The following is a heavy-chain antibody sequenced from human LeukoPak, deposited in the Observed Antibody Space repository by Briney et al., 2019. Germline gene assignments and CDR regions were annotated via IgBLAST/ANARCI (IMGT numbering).Heavy chain of an antibody. D-gene: IGHD5-24*01. Sequence: SETLSLTCAVYGESFSGYYWSWIRQPPGKGLEWIGEINHSGRTNYNPSLKSRVTISVDTSKNQFSLKLSSVTAADTAVYYCARAPPRWLRQYANAFDIWGKGTMVTVSS. V-gene: IGHV4-34*01. CDR1: GESFSGYY. CDR2: INHSGRT. CDR3: ARAPPRWLRQYANAFDI. J-gene: IGHJ3*02.